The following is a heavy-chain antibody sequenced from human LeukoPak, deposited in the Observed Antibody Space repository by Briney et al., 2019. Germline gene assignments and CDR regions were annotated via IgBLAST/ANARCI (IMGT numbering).Heavy chain of an antibody. V-gene: IGHV3-48*04. Sequence: PGGSLRLSCVASGFTLSTYSMNWVRQAPGKGLGWVSFISNTGSSRYYADSVKGRFTISRDNTKNSLYLQMNSLRVEDTAVYYCARGHSSGWAYFGRWGQGTLVTVSS. CDR1: GFTLSTYS. CDR2: ISNTGSSR. D-gene: IGHD6-19*01. CDR3: ARGHSSGWAYFGR. J-gene: IGHJ5*02.